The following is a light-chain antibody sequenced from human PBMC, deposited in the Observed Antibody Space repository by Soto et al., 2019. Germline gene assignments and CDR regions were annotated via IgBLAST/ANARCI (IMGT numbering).Light chain of an antibody. Sequence: DFVVTQSPDSLPVSLGERATINCKSSQSVLYSSDNKNYLAWYQQKPGQPPKLLIYWASTRESGVPDRFSGSGSGTDFTLTINSLQAEDAAVYYCQQYYSTPLTFGGGTKVEIK. CDR1: QSVLYSSDNKNY. V-gene: IGKV4-1*01. CDR3: QQYYSTPLT. CDR2: WAS. J-gene: IGKJ4*01.